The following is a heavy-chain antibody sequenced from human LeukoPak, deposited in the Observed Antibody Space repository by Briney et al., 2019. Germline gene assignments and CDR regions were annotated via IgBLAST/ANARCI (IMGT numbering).Heavy chain of an antibody. Sequence: SETLSLTCTVSGGSISGQCWSLIRQPPGKGLEWIGYIYYTGITKYNPSLKSRVTISVDTSKNQFSLRLTSVTAADTAVCYCARVSFHYHSGNYGWYFDSWGQGTLVTVSS. J-gene: IGHJ4*02. CDR1: GGSISGQC. V-gene: IGHV4-59*11. D-gene: IGHD3-10*01. CDR2: IYYTGIT. CDR3: ARVSFHYHSGNYGWYFDS.